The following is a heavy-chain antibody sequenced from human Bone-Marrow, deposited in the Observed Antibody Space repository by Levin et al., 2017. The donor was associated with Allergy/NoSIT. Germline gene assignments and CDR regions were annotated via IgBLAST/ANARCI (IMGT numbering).Heavy chain of an antibody. CDR1: GFPFRSYG. V-gene: IGHV3-23*01. Sequence: AGGSLRLSCAASGFPFRSYGMSWVRQAPGKGLEWVSGISGSGDSTTSADSVKGRFTISRDNSKNTLYLQMNSLRAEDTAIYFCAKDRGIRGVIPFDYWGQGTLVTVSS. D-gene: IGHD3-10*01. J-gene: IGHJ4*02. CDR3: AKDRGIRGVIPFDY. CDR2: ISGSGDST.